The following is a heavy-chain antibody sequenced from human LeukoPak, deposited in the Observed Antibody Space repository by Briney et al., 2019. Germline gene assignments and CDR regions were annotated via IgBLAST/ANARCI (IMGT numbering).Heavy chain of an antibody. J-gene: IGHJ4*02. Sequence: GGSLRLSCAASGFTFSSYSMNWVRQAPGKGLEWVSSISSSSYIYYADSVKGRFTISRDNAKNSLYLQMNSLRAEDTAVYYCARDTTGYSSSWGLQHFDYWGQGTLVTVSS. CDR2: ISSSSYI. D-gene: IGHD6-13*01. V-gene: IGHV3-21*01. CDR1: GFTFSSYS. CDR3: ARDTTGYSSSWGLQHFDY.